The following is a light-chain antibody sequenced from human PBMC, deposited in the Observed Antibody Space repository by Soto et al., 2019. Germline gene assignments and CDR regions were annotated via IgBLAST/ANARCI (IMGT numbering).Light chain of an antibody. J-gene: IGLJ3*02. Sequence: QSALTQPRSVSGSPGQSVTISCTGTSSDVGSYKYVSWYQHHPGKAHKLMIFDVNKRPSGVPDRFSGSNSGNAASLTISGLQPEDEADYFCCSFVDSDTVLFGGGTKLTVL. V-gene: IGLV2-11*01. CDR1: SSDVGSYKY. CDR2: DVN. CDR3: CSFVDSDTVL.